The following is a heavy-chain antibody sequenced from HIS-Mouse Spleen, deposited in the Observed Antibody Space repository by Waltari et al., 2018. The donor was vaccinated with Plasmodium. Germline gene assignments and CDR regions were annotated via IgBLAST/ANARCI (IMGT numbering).Heavy chain of an antibody. CDR1: GFPFNSYA. V-gene: IGHV3-30-3*01. D-gene: IGHD2-15*01. CDR2: ISYDGSNK. CDR3: ARDRRLAFDY. J-gene: IGHJ4*02. Sequence: QVQLVASGGGVVQPGGSLRLSCAASGFPFNSYAMHWVRQAPGKGLEWVAVISYDGSNKYYADSVKGRFTISRDNSKNTLYLQMNSLRAEDTAVYYCARDRRLAFDYWGQGTLVTVSS.